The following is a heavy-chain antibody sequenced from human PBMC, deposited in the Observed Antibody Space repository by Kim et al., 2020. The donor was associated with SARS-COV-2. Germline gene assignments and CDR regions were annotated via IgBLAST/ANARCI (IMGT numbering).Heavy chain of an antibody. J-gene: IGHJ4*02. D-gene: IGHD3-10*01. V-gene: IGHV4-34*01. CDR3: ARGRVRGVITPLDY. Sequence: NPSLKSRVTRSVDTSKNQFSLKLSSVTAADTAVYYCARGRVRGVITPLDYWGQGTLVTVSS.